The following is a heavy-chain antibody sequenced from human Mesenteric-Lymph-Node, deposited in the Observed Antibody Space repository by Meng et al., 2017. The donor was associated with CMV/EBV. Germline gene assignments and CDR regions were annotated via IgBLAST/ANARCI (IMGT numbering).Heavy chain of an antibody. V-gene: IGHV3-53*01. Sequence: GESLKISCAGSGVTFGDHGMSWVRQAPGKGLEWVSVISSGDITYYADSVKGRFTISRGNSKNTVYLQMNSLRAEDTAVYYCARGPRIGDFYDRSGYYANFDYWGQGTLVTVSS. D-gene: IGHD3-22*01. CDR1: GVTFGDHG. CDR2: ISSGDIT. CDR3: ARGPRIGDFYDRSGYYANFDY. J-gene: IGHJ4*02.